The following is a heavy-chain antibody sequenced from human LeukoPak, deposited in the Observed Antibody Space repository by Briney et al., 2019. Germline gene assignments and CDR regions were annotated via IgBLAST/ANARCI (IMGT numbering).Heavy chain of an antibody. CDR2: INPSGGST. J-gene: IGHJ3*02. CDR1: GYTFTSYY. D-gene: IGHD2-15*01. Sequence: GASVKVSCKASGYTFTSYYMHWVRQAPGQGLEWRGIINPSGGSTSYAQKFQGRVTMTRDTSTSTVYMEPSSLRSEGTAVYYCARARSQDAFDIWGQGTMVTVSS. V-gene: IGHV1-46*01. CDR3: ARARSQDAFDI.